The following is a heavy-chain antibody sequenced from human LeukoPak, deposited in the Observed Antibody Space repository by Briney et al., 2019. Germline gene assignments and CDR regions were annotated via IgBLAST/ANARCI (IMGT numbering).Heavy chain of an antibody. J-gene: IGHJ4*02. Sequence: SETLSLTCTVSGGSISSYYWSWIRQPAGKGLEWIGRIYTSGSTNYNPSLKSRVTMSVDTSKNQFSLKLSSVTAADTAVYYCAGSSAARPHYYFDYWGQGTLVTVSS. CDR2: IYTSGST. V-gene: IGHV4-4*07. CDR1: GGSISSYY. D-gene: IGHD6-6*01. CDR3: AGSSAARPHYYFDY.